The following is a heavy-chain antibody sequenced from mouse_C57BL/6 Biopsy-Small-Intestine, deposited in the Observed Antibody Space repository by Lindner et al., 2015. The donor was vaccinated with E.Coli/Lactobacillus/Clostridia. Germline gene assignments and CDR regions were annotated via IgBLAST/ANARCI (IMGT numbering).Heavy chain of an antibody. CDR3: ARAGSSYYDFWSGYSPDFDH. V-gene: IGHV1S12*01. D-gene: IGHD2-4*01. CDR2: INPHNGFA. CDR1: GYPFTANY. Sequence: SVKVSCKTSGYPFTANYIHWVRTGPGQGLEWMGRINPHNGFANYAQDFQGRVTLTTDTSISTAYMEVSRLTSDDTALYYCARAGSSYYDFWSGYSPDFDHWGQGAPGHRLL. J-gene: IGHJ2*01.